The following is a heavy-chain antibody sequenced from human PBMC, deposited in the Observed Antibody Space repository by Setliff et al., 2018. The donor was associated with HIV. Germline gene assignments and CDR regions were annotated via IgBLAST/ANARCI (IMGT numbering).Heavy chain of an antibody. D-gene: IGHD3-10*01. Sequence: SETLSLTCTVSDDPINSFYWSWIRQTPGKGLEWIGLMHVSRETNYNPSLGSRVTISMDTSKNQFSLKLSSVTAADTALYFCARHGRSYDSGRWYNWFDSWGQGTPVTVSS. CDR3: ARHGRSYDSGRWYNWFDS. J-gene: IGHJ5*01. V-gene: IGHV4-59*08. CDR2: MHVSRET. CDR1: DDPINSFY.